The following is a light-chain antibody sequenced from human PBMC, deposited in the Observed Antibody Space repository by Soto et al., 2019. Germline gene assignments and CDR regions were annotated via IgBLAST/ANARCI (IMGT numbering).Light chain of an antibody. CDR2: SAS. CDR3: QQSYGAPIT. Sequence: DIQMTQSPSSLSASVGDRVTITFRASQSIRDFLNWYQQKPGKAPKLLISSASSLQSGVPARFSGSGSGADFTLSITSLQPEDFATYYCQQSYGAPITFGQGTRLEIK. J-gene: IGKJ5*01. CDR1: QSIRDF. V-gene: IGKV1-39*01.